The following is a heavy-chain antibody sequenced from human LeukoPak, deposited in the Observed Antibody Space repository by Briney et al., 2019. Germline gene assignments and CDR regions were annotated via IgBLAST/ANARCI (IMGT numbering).Heavy chain of an antibody. V-gene: IGHV4-61*01. D-gene: IGHD2-15*01. Sequence: SSETLSLTCTVSGGSVSSGSYYWSWIRQPPGKGLEWIGYIYYSGSTSYNPSLKSRVTISVDTSKNQFSLKLSSVTAADTAVYFCARSSGRSAWFDPWGQGTLVTVSS. J-gene: IGHJ5*02. CDR1: GGSVSSGSYY. CDR3: ARSSGRSAWFDP. CDR2: IYYSGST.